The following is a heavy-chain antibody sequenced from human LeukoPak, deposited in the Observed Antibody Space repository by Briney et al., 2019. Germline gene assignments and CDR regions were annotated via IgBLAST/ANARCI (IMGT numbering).Heavy chain of an antibody. CDR2: ISSSSSYI. CDR1: GFTFSSYS. CDR3: AREGSSSWSPYYYYGMDV. J-gene: IGHJ6*02. Sequence: PGGSLRLSCAASGFTFSSYSMNWVRQAPGKGLEWVSSISSSSSYIYYADSVKGRFTISRDNAKNSLYLQMNSLRAEDTAVYYCAREGSSSWSPYYYYGMDVWGQGTTVTVSS. V-gene: IGHV3-21*01. D-gene: IGHD6-13*01.